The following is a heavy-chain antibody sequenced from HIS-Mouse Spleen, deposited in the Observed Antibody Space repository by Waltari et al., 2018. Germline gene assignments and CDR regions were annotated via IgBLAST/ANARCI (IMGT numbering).Heavy chain of an antibody. J-gene: IGHJ4*02. D-gene: IGHD6-6*01. Sequence: QLQLQESGPGLVQPSETLSLTCPVPGGSISSSSYYWGWIRQPPGKGLEWIGSIYYSGSTYYNPSLKSRVTISVDTSKNQFSLKLSSVTAADTAVYYCARVYGSSFPDYWGQGTLVTVSS. CDR2: IYYSGST. CDR3: ARVYGSSFPDY. V-gene: IGHV4-39*07. CDR1: GGSISSSSYY.